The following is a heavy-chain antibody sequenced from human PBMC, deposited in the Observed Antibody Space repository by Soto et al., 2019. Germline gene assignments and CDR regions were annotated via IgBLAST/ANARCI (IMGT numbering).Heavy chain of an antibody. Sequence: GESLKISCKASGYSFTSYWIGWVRQMPGKGLEWMGIIYPGDSDTRYSPSFQGQVTISADKSISTAYLQWSSLKASDTAMYYCARPGYCSGGSCYSSVDYWGQGTLVTVSS. CDR1: GYSFTSYW. D-gene: IGHD2-15*01. CDR3: ARPGYCSGGSCYSSVDY. V-gene: IGHV5-51*01. J-gene: IGHJ4*02. CDR2: IYPGDSDT.